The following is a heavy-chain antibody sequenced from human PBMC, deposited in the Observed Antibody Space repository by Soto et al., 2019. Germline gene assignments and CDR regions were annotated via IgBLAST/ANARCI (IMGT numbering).Heavy chain of an antibody. J-gene: IGHJ4*02. CDR2: ISAHNGKT. Sequence: APGQGLEWMGWISAHNGKTDYAQKLQGRVIVTRDTSTSTAYMELRSLRSDDTAVYYCARGRYGDYWGQGVLVTVSS. CDR3: ARGRYGDY. D-gene: IGHD1-1*01. V-gene: IGHV1-18*01.